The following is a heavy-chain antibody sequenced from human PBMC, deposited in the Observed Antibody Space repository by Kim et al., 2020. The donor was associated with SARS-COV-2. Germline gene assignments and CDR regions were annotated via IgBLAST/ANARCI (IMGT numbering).Heavy chain of an antibody. D-gene: IGHD3-22*01. V-gene: IGHV3-48*03. J-gene: IGHJ3*02. Sequence: GRFTITRDNAKNSLYLQMNSLRAEDTAVYYCARGGDYYDSSGYPEVAFDIWGQGTMVTVSS. CDR3: ARGGDYYDSSGYPEVAFDI.